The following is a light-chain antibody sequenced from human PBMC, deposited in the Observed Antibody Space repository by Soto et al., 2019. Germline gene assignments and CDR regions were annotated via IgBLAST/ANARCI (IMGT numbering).Light chain of an antibody. CDR2: AAS. V-gene: IGKV1-9*01. CDR1: QDISSY. CDR3: QQYNGYPPLT. J-gene: IGKJ4*01. Sequence: IQLTQSPSSLSASVGDRVTITCRASQDISSYLAWYQQKPGKAPKLLIYAASTLQSGVPSRFTGSGSGTDFTLTNSSLQPEDFATYFCQQYNGYPPLTFGGGTKVEIK.